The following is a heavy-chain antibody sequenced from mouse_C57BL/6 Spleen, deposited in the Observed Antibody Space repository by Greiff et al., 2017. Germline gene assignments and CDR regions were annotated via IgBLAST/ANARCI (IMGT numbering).Heavy chain of an antibody. CDR3: LTDTTVVDYYAMCY. V-gene: IGHV10-3*01. D-gene: IGHD1-1*01. CDR1: GFTFNTYA. J-gene: IGHJ4*01. Sequence: DVKLVESGGGLVQPKGSLKLSCAASGFTFNTYAMHWVRQTPGQGLEWVGRIRSKSSNYATYYDDSVKDRFTISRDDSPSMLYLQMNNLKAEDTAMYYCLTDTTVVDYYAMCYWGHGTSVTAAS. CDR2: IRSKSSNYAT.